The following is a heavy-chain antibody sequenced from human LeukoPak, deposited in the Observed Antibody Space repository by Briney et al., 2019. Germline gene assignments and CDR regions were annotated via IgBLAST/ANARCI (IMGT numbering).Heavy chain of an antibody. Sequence: GGSLRLSCAASGFTVSSNYMSWVRQAPGKGLEWVSVIYSGGSTYYADSVKGRFTISRDNSKNTLYLQMNSLRAEDTAVYYCARDDSGSLAFDIWGQGTMVTVSS. D-gene: IGHD2-21*01. CDR1: GFTVSSNY. CDR2: IYSGGST. J-gene: IGHJ3*02. V-gene: IGHV3-53*01. CDR3: ARDDSGSLAFDI.